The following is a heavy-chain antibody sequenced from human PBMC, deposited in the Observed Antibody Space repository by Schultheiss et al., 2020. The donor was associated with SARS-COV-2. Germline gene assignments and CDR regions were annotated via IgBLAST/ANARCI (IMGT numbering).Heavy chain of an antibody. Sequence: SVKVSCKASGGTFSSYAISWVRQAPGQGLEWMGGIIPIFGTANYAQKFQGRVTITADKSTSTAYMELSSLRSEDTAVYYCVRSMVQGVISYYYYYGMDVWGQGTTVTVSS. CDR2: IIPIFGTA. D-gene: IGHD3-10*01. V-gene: IGHV1-69*06. J-gene: IGHJ6*02. CDR3: VRSMVQGVISYYYYYGMDV. CDR1: GGTFSSYA.